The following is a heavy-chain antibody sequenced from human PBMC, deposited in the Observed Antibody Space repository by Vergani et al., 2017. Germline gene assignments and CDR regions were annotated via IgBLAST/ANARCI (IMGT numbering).Heavy chain of an antibody. CDR3: ARDFKYSSSWYWGFDY. V-gene: IGHV1-2*02. D-gene: IGHD6-13*01. J-gene: IGHJ4*02. Sequence: QVQLVQSGAEVKKPGDTVKVSCKASGYTFTGYYMHWVRQAPGQGLEWMGWINPNSGGTNYAQKIQGRVTMTRDTSISTAYMELSRLRSDDTAVYYCARDFKYSSSWYWGFDYWGQGTLVTVSS. CDR1: GYTFTGYY. CDR2: INPNSGGT.